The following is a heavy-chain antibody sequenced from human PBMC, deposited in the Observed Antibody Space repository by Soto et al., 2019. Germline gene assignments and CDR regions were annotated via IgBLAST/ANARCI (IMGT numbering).Heavy chain of an antibody. V-gene: IGHV3-15*07. J-gene: IGHJ4*02. CDR2: IKSKTDGGTT. CDR1: GFTFSNAW. Sequence: GGSLRLSCAASGFTFSNAWINWVRQAPGKGLEWVGRIKSKTDGGTTDYATPVKGRFAISRDDSKNILELQTNSLKIEDTGVYYCTTDSNSTMIMVRFDYWGQGTLVTVSS. CDR3: TTDSNSTMIMVRFDY. D-gene: IGHD3-22*01.